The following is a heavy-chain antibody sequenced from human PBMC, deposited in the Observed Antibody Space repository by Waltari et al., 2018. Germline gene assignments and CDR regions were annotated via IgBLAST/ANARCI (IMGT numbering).Heavy chain of an antibody. J-gene: IGHJ4*02. V-gene: IGHV3-74*03. CDR2: INGSGLDT. CDR3: AKGILMEGATLPDS. D-gene: IGHD3-9*01. CDR1: GFKFSTHW. Sequence: EVELKESGGALVQPGGSLRLSCVTTGFKFSTHWLHWIRQDPGGGLTWCSPINGSGLDTTQADSVQSRFNISRDNTKSTVYLQMNDLRVDDTGVYFCAKGILMEGATLPDSWGQGTLVTVSS.